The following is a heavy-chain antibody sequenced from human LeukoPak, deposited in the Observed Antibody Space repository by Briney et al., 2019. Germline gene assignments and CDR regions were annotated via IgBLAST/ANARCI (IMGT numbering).Heavy chain of an antibody. D-gene: IGHD1-1*01. CDR3: AGTGTTGTLGNWFDP. Sequence: SETLSLTCAVYGGSFSGYYWSWIRQPPGKGLEWIGEINHSGSTNYNPSLKSRVTISVDTSKNQFSLKLSSVTAADTAVYYCAGTGTTGTLGNWFDPWGQGTLVTVSS. J-gene: IGHJ5*02. CDR1: GGSFSGYY. V-gene: IGHV4-34*01. CDR2: INHSGST.